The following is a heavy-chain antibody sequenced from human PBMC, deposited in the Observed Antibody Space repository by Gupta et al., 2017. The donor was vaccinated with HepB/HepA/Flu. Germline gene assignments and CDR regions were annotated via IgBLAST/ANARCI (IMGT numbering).Heavy chain of an antibody. CDR2: IYYSGST. J-gene: IGHJ4*02. D-gene: IGHD4-17*01. CDR3: ARWDYGDPEEGYYFDY. V-gene: IGHV4-39*01. CDR1: GGSISSRSYY. Sequence: QLQLQESGPGLVKPSETLSLTCTVSGGSISSRSYYWGWIRQPPGKGLEWIGSIYYSGSTYYNPSLKSRVTISVDTSKNQFSLKLSSVTAADTAVYYCARWDYGDPEEGYYFDYWGQGTLVTVSS.